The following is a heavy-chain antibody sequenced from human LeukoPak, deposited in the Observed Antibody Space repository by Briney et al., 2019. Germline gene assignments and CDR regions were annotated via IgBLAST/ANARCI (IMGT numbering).Heavy chain of an antibody. V-gene: IGHV3-33*08. CDR3: ARDVRSNWYDD. J-gene: IGHJ5*02. CDR2: IWYDGSNK. CDR1: GFTFSDAW. Sequence: PGGSLRLSCAASGFTFSDAWMSWVRQAPGKGLEWVALIWYDGSNKYYADSVKGRFTISRDNSKNTLYLEMNSLRGEDTAVYYCARDVRSNWYDDWGQGTLVTVSS.